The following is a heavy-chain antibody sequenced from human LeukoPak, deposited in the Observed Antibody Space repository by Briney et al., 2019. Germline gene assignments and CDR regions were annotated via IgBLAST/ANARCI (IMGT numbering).Heavy chain of an antibody. Sequence: SETLSLTCTVSGGSISSSSYYWVWIRQPPGKGLEWIGSIYCSGSTYYNPSLKRRVTISADTTKHQFTLKLSSVTAADTAVYYCARLEAYWGQRTLLTVSS. CDR3: ARLEAY. V-gene: IGHV4-39*01. J-gene: IGHJ4*02. CDR2: IYCSGST. D-gene: IGHD3-3*01. CDR1: GGSISSSSYY.